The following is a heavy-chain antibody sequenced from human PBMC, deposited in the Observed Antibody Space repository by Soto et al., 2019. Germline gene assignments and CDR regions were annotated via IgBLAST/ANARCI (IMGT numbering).Heavy chain of an antibody. J-gene: IGHJ5*02. CDR3: VRIRYQLPSSVLWLDP. Sequence: PSETVSRTXAVYGGFLSESYWTWIRQPPGKGLEWIGEINHVGGTNYNPSLKSRVTMSVDTSQNQFSLRLISVTAADTAMYFCVRIRYQLPSSVLWLDPWGQGTPVTVSS. CDR2: INHVGGT. V-gene: IGHV4-34*01. CDR1: GGFLSESY. D-gene: IGHD3-16*01.